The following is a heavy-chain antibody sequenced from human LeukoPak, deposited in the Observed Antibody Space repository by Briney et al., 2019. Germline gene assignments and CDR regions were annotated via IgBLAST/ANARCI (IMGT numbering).Heavy chain of an antibody. CDR1: GFTVSSNY. CDR3: AKVKGDGYSSSWFSNTYYFDY. V-gene: IGHV3-23*01. D-gene: IGHD6-13*01. J-gene: IGHJ4*02. CDR2: ISGIAGST. Sequence: GGSLRLSCAASGFTVSSNYMSWVRQAPGKGLEWVSVISGIAGSTYYADSVKGRFTISRDNSKNTLYLQMNSLRAEDTAVYYCAKVKGDGYSSSWFSNTYYFDYWGQGTLVTVSS.